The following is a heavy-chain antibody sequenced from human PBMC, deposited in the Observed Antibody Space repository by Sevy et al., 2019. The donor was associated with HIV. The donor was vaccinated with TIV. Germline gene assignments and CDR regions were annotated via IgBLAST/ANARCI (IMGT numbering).Heavy chain of an antibody. D-gene: IGHD3-9*01. CDR2: IKQDGSEK. Sequence: GGSLRLSCAASGFTFSSYWMSWVRQAPGKGLEWVANIKQDGSEKYYVDSVKGRSTISRDNAKNSLYLQMNSLRAEDTAVYYCARASKDYDILTGYYGLHFDYWGQGTLVTVSS. CDR3: ARASKDYDILTGYYGLHFDY. V-gene: IGHV3-7*01. J-gene: IGHJ4*02. CDR1: GFTFSSYW.